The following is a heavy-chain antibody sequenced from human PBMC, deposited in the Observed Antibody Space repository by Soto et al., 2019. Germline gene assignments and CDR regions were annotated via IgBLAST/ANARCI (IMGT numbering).Heavy chain of an antibody. Sequence: QVQLVESGGGVVQPGRSLRLSCAASGFTFSSYGMHWVRQAPGKGLEWVAVIWYDGSNKYYADSVKGRFTISRDNSKNTLYLQMNSLRAEDTAVYYCARSGPEYRSQIYGSGSYYHYYYYYGMDVWGQGTTVTVSS. CDR1: GFTFSSYG. D-gene: IGHD3-10*01. CDR3: ARSGPEYRSQIYGSGSYYHYYYYYGMDV. V-gene: IGHV3-33*01. J-gene: IGHJ6*02. CDR2: IWYDGSNK.